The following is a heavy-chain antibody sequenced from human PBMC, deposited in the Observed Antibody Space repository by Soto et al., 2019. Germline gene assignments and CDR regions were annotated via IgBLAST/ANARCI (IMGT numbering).Heavy chain of an antibody. D-gene: IGHD7-27*01. CDR2: TYYRSKWYN. CDR3: AAAGDRRHAGFDI. J-gene: IGHJ3*02. Sequence: QTLSLTCDICGYNVSSNIAAWNLIKQSPSRGLEWLGRTYYRSKWYNDYAVSVKSRITINPDTSKNQFSLQLNSVTPEDTAVYYCAAAGDRRHAGFDIWGQGTMVTVSS. V-gene: IGHV6-1*01. CDR1: GYNVSSNIAA.